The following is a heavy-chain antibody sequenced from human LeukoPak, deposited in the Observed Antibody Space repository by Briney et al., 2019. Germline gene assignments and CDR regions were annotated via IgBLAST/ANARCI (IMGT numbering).Heavy chain of an antibody. V-gene: IGHV3-23*01. CDR1: GFTFSSYA. Sequence: GGSLRLSCAASGFTFSSYAMSWVRQAPGKGLEWVSAISGSGGSTYYADSVKGRFTISRDNSKNTLYLQMNSLRAEDTAVYYCAKATRRYCSGGSCSYYYYYYYMDVWGKGTTVTVSS. J-gene: IGHJ6*03. D-gene: IGHD2-15*01. CDR3: AKATRRYCSGGSCSYYYYYYYMDV. CDR2: ISGSGGST.